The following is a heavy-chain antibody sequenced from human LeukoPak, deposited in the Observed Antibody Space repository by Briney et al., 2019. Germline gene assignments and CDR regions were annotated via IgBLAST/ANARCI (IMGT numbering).Heavy chain of an antibody. Sequence: GGSLRLSCAASGFTFSSYGMHWVRQAPGKGLEWVAVISYDGSNKYYADSVKGRFTTSRDNSKNTLYLQMNSLRAEDTAVYYCAKALSGYSSGWYGGPWFDPWGQGTLVTVSS. CDR2: ISYDGSNK. CDR1: GFTFSSYG. J-gene: IGHJ5*02. D-gene: IGHD6-19*01. V-gene: IGHV3-30*18. CDR3: AKALSGYSSGWYGGPWFDP.